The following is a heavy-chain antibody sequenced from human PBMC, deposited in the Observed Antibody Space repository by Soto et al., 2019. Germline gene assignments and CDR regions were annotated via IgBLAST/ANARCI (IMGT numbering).Heavy chain of an antibody. CDR3: ARINWLPGGYFDY. D-gene: IGHD3-16*01. V-gene: IGHV3-33*01. CDR2: IWYDGSNK. J-gene: IGHJ4*02. Sequence: GGSLRLSCAASGFTFSSYGMHWVRQAPGKGLEWVAVIWYDGSNKYYADSVKGRFTISRDNSKNTLYLQMNSLRAEDTAVYYCARINWLPGGYFDYWGQGTLVTVSS. CDR1: GFTFSSYG.